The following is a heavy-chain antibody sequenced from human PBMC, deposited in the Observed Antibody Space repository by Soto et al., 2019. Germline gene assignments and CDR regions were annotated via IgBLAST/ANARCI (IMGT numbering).Heavy chain of an antibody. V-gene: IGHV3-20*01. CDR3: ARDYSSGWP. CDR1: GFTFSNAW. Sequence: PGGSLRLSCAASGFTFSNAWINWVRQAPGKGLEWVSGINWNGGSTGYADSVKGRFTISRDNAKNSLYLQMNSLRAEDTALYHCARDYSSGWPWGQGTLVTVSS. J-gene: IGHJ4*02. CDR2: INWNGGST. D-gene: IGHD6-19*01.